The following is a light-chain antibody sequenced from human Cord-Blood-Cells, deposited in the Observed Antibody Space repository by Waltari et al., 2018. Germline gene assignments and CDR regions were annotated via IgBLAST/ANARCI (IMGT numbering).Light chain of an antibody. J-gene: IGKJ4*01. V-gene: IGKV3-20*01. CDR2: GAS. CDR3: QQYGSSPPLT. CDR1: QGVSSSN. Sequence: EIVLTQSPGTLSLSPGERATLSCRASQGVSSSNLAWYQQKPGQAPRLLIYGASSRATGIPDRFRGSGSGTDFALTNSRLEPEDFAVYYCQQYGSSPPLTFGGGTKVEIK.